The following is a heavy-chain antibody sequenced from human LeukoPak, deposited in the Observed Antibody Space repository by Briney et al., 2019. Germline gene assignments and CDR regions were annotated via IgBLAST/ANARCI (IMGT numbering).Heavy chain of an antibody. CDR3: ATHHGNSSSPDY. CDR1: GYSISSGYY. D-gene: IGHD6-6*01. V-gene: IGHV4-38-2*01. J-gene: IGHJ4*02. CDR2: IYHSGST. Sequence: PSETLSLTCAVSGYSISSGYYWGWIRQPPGKGLEWIGSIYHSGSTYYNPSLKSRDTISVDTSKNQFSLKLSSVTAADTAVYYCATHHGNSSSPDYWGQGTLVTVSS.